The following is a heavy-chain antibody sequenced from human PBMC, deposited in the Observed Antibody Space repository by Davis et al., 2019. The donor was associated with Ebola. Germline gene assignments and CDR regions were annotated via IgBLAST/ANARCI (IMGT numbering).Heavy chain of an antibody. CDR1: GGSFSGYY. CDR2: IYYSGST. CDR3: ARVPRSKGGWFDP. J-gene: IGHJ5*02. D-gene: IGHD3-10*01. V-gene: IGHV4-59*01. Sequence: PSETLSLTCAVYGGSFSGYYWSWIRQPPGKGLEWIGYIYYSGSTNYNPSLKSRVTISVDTSKNQFSLKLSSVTAADTAVYYCARVPRSKGGWFDPWGQGTLVTVSS.